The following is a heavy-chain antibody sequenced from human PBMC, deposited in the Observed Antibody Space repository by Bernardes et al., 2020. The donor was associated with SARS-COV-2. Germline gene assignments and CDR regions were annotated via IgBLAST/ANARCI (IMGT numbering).Heavy chain of an antibody. Sequence: ASVKVSCKASGYTFTGYYMHWVRQAPGQGLEWMGWINPKSGDTNYAQKFQGRVTMTRDTSISTAYMELTRLTSDDTAIYYCASVTWSRYNDFDFWGQGTMVSVSS. CDR3: ASVTWSRYNDFDF. CDR2: INPKSGDT. CDR1: GYTFTGYY. V-gene: IGHV1-2*02. J-gene: IGHJ3*01. D-gene: IGHD1-20*01.